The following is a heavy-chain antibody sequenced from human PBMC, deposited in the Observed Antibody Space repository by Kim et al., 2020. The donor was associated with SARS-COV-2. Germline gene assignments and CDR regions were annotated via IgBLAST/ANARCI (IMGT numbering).Heavy chain of an antibody. J-gene: IGHJ5*02. CDR3: ARDYAPAEQQLVRYNWFDP. D-gene: IGHD6-13*01. CDR1: GGTFSSYA. V-gene: IGHV1-69*13. Sequence: SVKVSCKASGGTFSSYAISWVRQAPGQGLEWMGGIIPIFGTANYAQKFQGRVTITADESTSTAYMELSSLRSEDTAVYYCARDYAPAEQQLVRYNWFDPWGQGTLVTVSS. CDR2: IIPIFGTA.